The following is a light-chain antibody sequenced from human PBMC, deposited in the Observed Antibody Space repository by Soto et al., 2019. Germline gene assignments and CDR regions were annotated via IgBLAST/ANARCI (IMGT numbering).Light chain of an antibody. CDR1: HAISSY. CDR2: TAS. V-gene: IGKV1-9*01. Sequence: DIQLTQSPSFLSASVGDRVTITCRASHAISSYLAWYQQKPGKAPQLLIYTASTLQSGVPSRFSGSGSGTEFTLTISSLQPEDFATYYCQQINSYPITFGQGTRLEIK. CDR3: QQINSYPIT. J-gene: IGKJ5*01.